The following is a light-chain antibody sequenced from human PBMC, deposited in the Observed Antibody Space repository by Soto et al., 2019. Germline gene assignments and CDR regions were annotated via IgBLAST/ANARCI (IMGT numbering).Light chain of an antibody. V-gene: IGKV1-39*01. CDR3: QQTYTAPRT. CDR2: GAT. CDR1: QTIYNY. J-gene: IGKJ2*01. Sequence: DIQMTQSPSYLPTSVGDRVTITCRASQTIYNYVTWYQQKPGKAPRMLVFGATRVQNGIPSRFSGTGSETDFTLTITDVQPEDFATYFCQQTYTAPRTFGQGTTLEI.